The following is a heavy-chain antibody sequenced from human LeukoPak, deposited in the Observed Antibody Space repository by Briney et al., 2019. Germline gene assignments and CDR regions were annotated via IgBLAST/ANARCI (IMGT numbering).Heavy chain of an antibody. Sequence: SETLSLTCAVSGDSISTSNSYWGWIRRPPGKGLEWVGSIYYSGNTYYNPSLKSRVTISVDTSKNQFSLKLTSVTVADTAVYYCARQNGVGLFILPGGQGTLVTVSS. CDR3: ARQNGVGLFILP. CDR1: GDSISTSNSY. D-gene: IGHD3-3*01. V-gene: IGHV4-39*01. J-gene: IGHJ4*02. CDR2: IYYSGNT.